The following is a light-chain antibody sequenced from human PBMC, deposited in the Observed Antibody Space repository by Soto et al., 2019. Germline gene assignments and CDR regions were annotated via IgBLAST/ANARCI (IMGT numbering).Light chain of an antibody. CDR2: TAS. J-gene: IGKJ3*01. CDR1: QSINNY. CDR3: HQSYSPRA. V-gene: IGKV1-39*01. Sequence: DIQMTQSPSSLSASVGDRVTITCRATQSINNYLNWYQQKPGKAPKLLIYTASTLQSGVPSSFSGSGSGTDFTLTISSLQPEVLATSSCHQSYSPRAFGPGTKVDI.